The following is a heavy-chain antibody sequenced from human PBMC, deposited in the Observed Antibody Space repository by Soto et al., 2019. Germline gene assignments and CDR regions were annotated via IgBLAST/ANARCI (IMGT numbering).Heavy chain of an antibody. Sequence: GGSLRLSCAASGFTFANYWMHWVRQVPGKGLIWVARVDADGSGTSYADSVKGRFSTSRDNAKSTVYLQMNSLRVEDTAIYYCTTTFEKWGQGTTVTVSS. V-gene: IGHV3-74*01. CDR2: VDADGSGT. CDR3: TTTFEK. J-gene: IGHJ3*02. CDR1: GFTFANYW.